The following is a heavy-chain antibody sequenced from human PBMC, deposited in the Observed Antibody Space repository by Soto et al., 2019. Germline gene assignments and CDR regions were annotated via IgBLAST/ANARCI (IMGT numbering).Heavy chain of an antibody. Sequence: EVQLVETGGGLIQPGGSLRLSCAASGFTVSYNYMSWVRQAPGKGLEWVSVIYSGGSTYYADSVKGRFTISRDNSKNTLYLQMNSLRGEDTAVYYCARSGAYDSSGFSLGSWGQGTLVTVSS. CDR3: ARSGAYDSSGFSLGS. J-gene: IGHJ5*02. D-gene: IGHD3-22*01. V-gene: IGHV3-53*02. CDR1: GFTVSYNY. CDR2: IYSGGST.